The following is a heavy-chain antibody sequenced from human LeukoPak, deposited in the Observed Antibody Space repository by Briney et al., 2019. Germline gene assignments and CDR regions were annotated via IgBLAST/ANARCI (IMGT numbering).Heavy chain of an antibody. CDR2: IKKTGSET. CDR3: AKQASSHLEAYFDY. Sequence: GGSLRLSCAASGFTFSHFWMSWVRQAPGKGLEWVTYIKKTGSETYYVDSVKGRFTVSRDNSKNTLYLQMNSLRAEDTAVYYCAKQASSHLEAYFDYWGQGTLVTVSS. J-gene: IGHJ4*02. CDR1: GFTFSHFW. V-gene: IGHV3-7*03. D-gene: IGHD6-13*01.